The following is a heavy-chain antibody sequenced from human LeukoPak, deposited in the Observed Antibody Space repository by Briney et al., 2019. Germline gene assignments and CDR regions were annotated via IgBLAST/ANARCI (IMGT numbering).Heavy chain of an antibody. CDR1: GYTFTSYA. D-gene: IGHD3-22*01. CDR3: ARDLYPYCYDSSGYSFDP. J-gene: IGHJ5*02. CDR2: INAGNGNT. V-gene: IGHV1-3*01. Sequence: ASVKVSCKASGYTFTSYAMHWVRQAPGQRLEWMGWINAGNGNTKYSQKFQGRVTITRDTSASTAYMELSSLRSEDTAVYYCARDLYPYCYDSSGYSFDPWGQGTLVTVSS.